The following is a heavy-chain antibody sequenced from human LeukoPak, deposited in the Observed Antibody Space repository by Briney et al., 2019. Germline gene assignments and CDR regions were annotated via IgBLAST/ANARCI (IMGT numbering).Heavy chain of an antibody. J-gene: IGHJ4*02. Sequence: GGSLRLSCAASGFSFSRYGMSWVRQAPGKGLEWVSVIYSGGSTYYADSVKGRFTISRDNSKNTLYLQMNSLRAEDTAVYYCARSPYNWNYVGGYYFDYWGQGTLVTVSS. D-gene: IGHD1-7*01. CDR2: IYSGGST. CDR3: ARSPYNWNYVGGYYFDY. V-gene: IGHV3-53*01. CDR1: GFSFSRYG.